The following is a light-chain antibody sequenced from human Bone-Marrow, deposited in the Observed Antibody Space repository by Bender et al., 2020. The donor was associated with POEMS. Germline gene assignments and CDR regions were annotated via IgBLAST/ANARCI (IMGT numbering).Light chain of an antibody. Sequence: QSALTQPPSASGSPGQSVTISCTGTSSDVGTYDYVSWYQQHPGKAPKLIIYDVSDRPSGVSNRFSGSKSGSTASLTISGLQAEDEADYYCNSYTSSHTVVFGGGTKLTVL. CDR2: DVS. V-gene: IGLV2-14*03. CDR3: NSYTSSHTVV. J-gene: IGLJ2*01. CDR1: SSDVGTYDY.